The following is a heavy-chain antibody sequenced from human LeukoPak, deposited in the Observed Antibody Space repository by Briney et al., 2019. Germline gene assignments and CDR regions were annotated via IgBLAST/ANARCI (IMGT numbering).Heavy chain of an antibody. Sequence: SETLSLTCAVSGGSISSYYWSWIRQPPGKGLEWIGEINHSGSTNYNPSLKSRVTISVDTSKNQFSLKLSSVTAADTAVYYCARGPYSSSWWVFFDYWGQGTLVTVSS. J-gene: IGHJ4*02. D-gene: IGHD6-13*01. V-gene: IGHV4-34*01. CDR3: ARGPYSSSWWVFFDY. CDR2: INHSGST. CDR1: GGSISSYY.